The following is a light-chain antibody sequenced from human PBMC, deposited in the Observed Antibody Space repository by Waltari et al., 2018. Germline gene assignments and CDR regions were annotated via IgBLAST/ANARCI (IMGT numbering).Light chain of an antibody. CDR2: EVS. J-gene: IGLJ3*02. Sequence: QSALTQPASVSGSPGQSITISCTGTSSDVGGYNYVSWYQQHPGKAPKLMIYEVSNLPSGVSKRFSGSKSGNTASLTISGLQAEDEADYYCSSYTSSRGVFGGGTKLTVL. CDR3: SSYTSSRGV. V-gene: IGLV2-14*01. CDR1: SSDVGGYNY.